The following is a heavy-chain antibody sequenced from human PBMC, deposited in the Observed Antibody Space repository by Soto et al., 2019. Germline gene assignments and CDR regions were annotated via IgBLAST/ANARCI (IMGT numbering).Heavy chain of an antibody. CDR2: ISGTGIST. J-gene: IGHJ6*02. CDR3: AKSRPNFVVVVAATDYYYYGMDV. Sequence: PGGSLRLSCAASGFTFSIYAMIRVRQAPGKGLEWVSAISGTGISTYYADSVKGRFTISRDNSKNTLYLQMNSLRAEDTAVYYCAKSRPNFVVVVAATDYYYYGMDVWGQGT. V-gene: IGHV3-23*01. CDR1: GFTFSIYA. D-gene: IGHD2-15*01.